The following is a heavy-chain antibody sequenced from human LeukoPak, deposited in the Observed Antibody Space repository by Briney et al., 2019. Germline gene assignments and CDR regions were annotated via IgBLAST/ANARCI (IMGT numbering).Heavy chain of an antibody. CDR3: AREGCTNGVCPAPFDY. J-gene: IGHJ4*02. V-gene: IGHV3-30-3*01. Sequence: GESLRLSCAASGFTFGSYAMHWVRQAPGKGLEWVAVISYDGSNKYYADSVKSRFTISRDNSKNTLYLQMNSLRAEDTAVYYCAREGCTNGVCPAPFDYWGQGTLVTVSS. CDR2: ISYDGSNK. D-gene: IGHD2-8*01. CDR1: GFTFGSYA.